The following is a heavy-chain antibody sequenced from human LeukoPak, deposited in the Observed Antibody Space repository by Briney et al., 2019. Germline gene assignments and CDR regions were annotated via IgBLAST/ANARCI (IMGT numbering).Heavy chain of an antibody. V-gene: IGHV1-24*01. Sequence: ASVKVSCKVSGYTLTELSMHWVRQAPGKGLEWMGGFDPEDGETIYAQKFQGRVTMTEGTSTDTAYMELSSLRSEDTAVYYCATVTLEYDSSGYYYTLFDYWGQGTLVTVSS. J-gene: IGHJ4*02. CDR2: FDPEDGET. CDR1: GYTLTELS. CDR3: ATVTLEYDSSGYYYTLFDY. D-gene: IGHD3-22*01.